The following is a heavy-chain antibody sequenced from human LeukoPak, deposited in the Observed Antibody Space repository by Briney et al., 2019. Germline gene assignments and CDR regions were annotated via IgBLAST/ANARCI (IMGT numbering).Heavy chain of an antibody. CDR3: ARVTMIRGFDY. D-gene: IGHD3-10*01. V-gene: IGHV3-NL1*01. CDR1: GFTFSSYG. CDR2: IYSGGSGSNT. Sequence: GGSLRLSCAASGFTFSSYGMHWVRQAPGKGLEWVSVIYSGGSGSNTYYADFVKGRFTISRDNSKNTLYLQMSSLRAEDTAVYYCARVTMIRGFDYWGQGTLVTVSS. J-gene: IGHJ4*02.